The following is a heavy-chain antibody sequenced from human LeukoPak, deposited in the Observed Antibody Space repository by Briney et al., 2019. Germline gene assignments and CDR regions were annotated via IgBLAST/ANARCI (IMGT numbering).Heavy chain of an antibody. D-gene: IGHD5-12*01. CDR1: GFTFGNYV. Sequence: GGSLRLSCAASGFTFGNYVLTWVSQAPGKGLEWDSTISGSGGNTFYADSVKGRFAISRDSSRNTLFLQMSSLRAGDTAIYYCAKSRYGGYDFFDYWGQGALVTVSS. CDR2: ISGSGGNT. J-gene: IGHJ4*02. CDR3: AKSRYGGYDFFDY. V-gene: IGHV3-23*01.